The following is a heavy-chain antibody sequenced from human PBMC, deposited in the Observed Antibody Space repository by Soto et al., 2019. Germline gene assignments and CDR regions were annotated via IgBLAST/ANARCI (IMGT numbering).Heavy chain of an antibody. D-gene: IGHD2-21*02. Sequence: QVQLQESGPGLVKSSETLSLTCTVSGGSMSSYYWNWVRQTAGKGLEWIGHIYSSGSAKYNPSLRGRVTMSVDTATSPFSLNLTSVTAEDTAVYYCARVGYCVGDCGAFDIWGQGTMVSVSS. CDR3: ARVGYCVGDCGAFDI. CDR1: GGSMSSYY. J-gene: IGHJ3*02. CDR2: IYSSGSA. V-gene: IGHV4-4*07.